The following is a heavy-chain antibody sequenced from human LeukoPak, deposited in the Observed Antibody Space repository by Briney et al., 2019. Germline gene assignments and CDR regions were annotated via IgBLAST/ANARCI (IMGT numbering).Heavy chain of an antibody. Sequence: GRSLRLSCAASGFTFSTYGMHWVRQAPGKGLEGVAVIWHDGSIKYYADSVKGRFTISRDNSKNTLYLQMNSLRAEDTAVYCCARAVGPFDFWGPGTIVIVSS. V-gene: IGHV3-33*01. J-gene: IGHJ3*01. CDR2: IWHDGSIK. CDR3: ARAVGPFDF. CDR1: GFTFSTYG.